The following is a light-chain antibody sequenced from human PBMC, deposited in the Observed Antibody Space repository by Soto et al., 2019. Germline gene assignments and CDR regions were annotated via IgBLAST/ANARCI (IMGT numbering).Light chain of an antibody. V-gene: IGKV3-15*01. CDR1: QSISGA. CDR2: GAS. J-gene: IGKJ1*01. CDR3: QQYNNWPWT. Sequence: VMTQSPATLSASPGERATLSCRASQSISGALAWYQQKPGQAPRLLIYGASTRATSFPARFSGSGSGTDFTLTISSLQSEDFAVYYCQQYNNWPWTFGQGTKVDIK.